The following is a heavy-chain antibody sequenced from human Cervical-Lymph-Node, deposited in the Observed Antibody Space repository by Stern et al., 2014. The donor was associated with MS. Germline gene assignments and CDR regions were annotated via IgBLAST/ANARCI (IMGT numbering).Heavy chain of an antibody. D-gene: IGHD1-26*01. J-gene: IGHJ6*02. V-gene: IGHV1-69*01. CDR3: ARAQWEGVVPLPTSYYYYYGMDV. CDR2: IIPMFDTS. CDR1: VGTFTTFA. Sequence: QVQLVQSGAEVRKPGSSVKVSCKASVGTFTTFAISWVRQAPGQGLAWMGGIIPMFDTSDYAQEFQGRVTFTADEATSTAYMELSSLRSEDTAVYFCARAQWEGVVPLPTSYYYYYGMDVWGQGTTVTVSS.